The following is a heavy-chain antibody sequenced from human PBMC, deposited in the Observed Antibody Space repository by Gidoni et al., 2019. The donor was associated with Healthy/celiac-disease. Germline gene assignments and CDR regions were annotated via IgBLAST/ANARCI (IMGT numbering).Heavy chain of an antibody. CDR2: ILPIFGPA. V-gene: IGHV1-69*06. J-gene: IGHJ6*02. CDR1: GGTSSSYA. D-gene: IGHD4-4*01. Sequence: QVQLVQSGAEVKKPGSSEKVTCKASGGTSSSYANSWVRQAPGQGLEWRGGILPIFGPADYAPTFPGMVPISADKSTSPAYMELSSLRSEDTAVYYCARVPGPPDYYSNDYYYYGMDVWGQGTTVTVSS. CDR3: ARVPGPPDYYSNDYYYYGMDV.